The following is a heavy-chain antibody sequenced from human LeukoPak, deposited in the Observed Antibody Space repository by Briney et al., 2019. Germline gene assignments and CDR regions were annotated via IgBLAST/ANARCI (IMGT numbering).Heavy chain of an antibody. J-gene: IGHJ4*02. V-gene: IGHV3-21*01. CDR2: ISSSSSYI. CDR1: GFTFSSYA. D-gene: IGHD6-13*01. Sequence: GGSLRLSCAASGFTFSSYAMSWVRQAPGKGLEWVSSISSSSSYIYYADSVKGRFTISRDNAKNSLYLQMNSLRAEDTAVYYCAREGGSSSWSFDYWGQGTLVTVSS. CDR3: AREGGSSSWSFDY.